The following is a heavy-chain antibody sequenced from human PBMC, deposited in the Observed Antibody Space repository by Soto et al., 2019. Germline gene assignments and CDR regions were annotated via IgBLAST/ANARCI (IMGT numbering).Heavy chain of an antibody. V-gene: IGHV3-30*18. CDR1: GFTFSSYG. D-gene: IGHD2-15*01. CDR2: ISYDGSNK. Sequence: PGGALRLSCAASGFTFSSYGMHWVRQAPGKGLEWVAVISYDGSNKYYADSVKGRFTISRDNSKNTLYLQMNSLRAEDTAVYYCAKDLRADIPDVGLVDYWGQGTLVTGSS. J-gene: IGHJ4*02. CDR3: AKDLRADIPDVGLVDY.